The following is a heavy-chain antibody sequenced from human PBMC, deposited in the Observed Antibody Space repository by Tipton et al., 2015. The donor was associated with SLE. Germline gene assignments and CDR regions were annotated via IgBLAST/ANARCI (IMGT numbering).Heavy chain of an antibody. Sequence: SLRLSCAASGFTFSSYGMHWVRQAPGKGLEWVAFIRYDGSNKYYADSVKGRFTISRDNSKNTVYLQMNSLRAEDTAVYYCATGYCSSTSCLDYWGQGTLVTVSS. CDR3: ATGYCSSTSCLDY. CDR2: IRYDGSNK. D-gene: IGHD2-2*01. J-gene: IGHJ4*02. CDR1: GFTFSSYG. V-gene: IGHV3-30*02.